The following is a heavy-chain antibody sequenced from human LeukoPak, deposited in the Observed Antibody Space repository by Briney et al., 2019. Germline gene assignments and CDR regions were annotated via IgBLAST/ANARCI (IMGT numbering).Heavy chain of an antibody. CDR3: ARQTIIYGDYSGY. D-gene: IGHD4/OR15-4a*01. CDR2: ISSSGSSI. J-gene: IGHJ4*02. CDR1: GLTFSDYY. V-gene: IGHV3-11*04. Sequence: GGSLRLSCAASGLTFSDYYMSWIRQAPGKGLEWVSYISSSGSSIFYADSVKGRFTISRDNAKNSLYLQMNSLRAEDTAIYYCARQTIIYGDYSGYWGQGTLVTVSS.